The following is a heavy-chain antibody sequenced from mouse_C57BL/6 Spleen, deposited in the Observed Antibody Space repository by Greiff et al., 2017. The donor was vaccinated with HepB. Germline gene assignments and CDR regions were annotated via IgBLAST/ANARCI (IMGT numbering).Heavy chain of an antibody. CDR3: ASGRLFAY. J-gene: IGHJ3*01. CDR2: IDPSDSYT. V-gene: IGHV1-69*01. CDR1: GYTFTSYW. Sequence: QVQLQQPGAELVMPGASVKLSCKASGYTFTSYWMHWVKQRPGQGLEWIGEIDPSDSYTNYNQKFKGKSTLTVDKSSSTAYMQLSSLTSEDSAVYYCASGRLFAYWGQGTLVTVSA.